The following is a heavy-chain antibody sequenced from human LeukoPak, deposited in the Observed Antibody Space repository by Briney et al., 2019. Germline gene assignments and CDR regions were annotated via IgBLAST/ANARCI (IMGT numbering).Heavy chain of an antibody. CDR2: INPNNGDT. J-gene: IGHJ4*02. CDR1: GYTFTAQF. D-gene: IGHD2-21*01. V-gene: IGHV1-2*02. Sequence: GASVKVSCKTSGYTFTAQFMHWVRQAPGQGLEWMGWINPNNGDTKYAQTFLGRVNMTRDTSTSTAYMELSSLRSDDTAVYFCASYPRNIPTPPFDYWGQGTLVTVSS. CDR3: ASYPRNIPTPPFDY.